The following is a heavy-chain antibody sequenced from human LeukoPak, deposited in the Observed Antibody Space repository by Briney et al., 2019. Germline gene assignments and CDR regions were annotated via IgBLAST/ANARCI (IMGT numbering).Heavy chain of an antibody. D-gene: IGHD3-16*01. J-gene: IGHJ6*03. Sequence: PSQTLSLTCTVSGDSISSGSYYWSWIRQPPGKGLEYIGYIYYSGYTNYNPSLKSRVTISVDTSKNQFSLKLSSVTAADTAVYYCARETSQKGAHYMDVWGKGTTVTISS. V-gene: IGHV4-61*01. CDR2: IYYSGYT. CDR1: GDSISSGSYY. CDR3: ARETSQKGAHYMDV.